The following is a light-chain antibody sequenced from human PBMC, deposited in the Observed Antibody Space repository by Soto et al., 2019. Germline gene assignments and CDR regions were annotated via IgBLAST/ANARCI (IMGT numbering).Light chain of an antibody. Sequence: DIQMTQSPSSLSASVGDRVIITCRASQSISSYLNWYQQKPGKAPKLLIYAASSLQSGVPSRFSGSGSGTDFTLTISSLQPEAFATYYCQQSYSTPRTFGQGTKVEIK. J-gene: IGKJ1*01. CDR1: QSISSY. CDR2: AAS. CDR3: QQSYSTPRT. V-gene: IGKV1-39*01.